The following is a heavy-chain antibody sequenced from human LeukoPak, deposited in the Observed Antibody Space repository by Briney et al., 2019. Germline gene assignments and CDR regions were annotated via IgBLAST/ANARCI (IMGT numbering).Heavy chain of an antibody. V-gene: IGHV4-59*01. D-gene: IGHD4-11*01. CDR3: ARGVDYNSYYFDS. CDR2: FYYNGNA. CDR1: GDSLRSYY. J-gene: IGHJ4*01. Sequence: PSETLSLTCTVSGDSLRSYYWTWIRQPVGKGLEWIGYFYYNGNANYNPSLKGRVTVSTDSSKNQVSLKLRSVPAADTAVYYCARGVDYNSYYFDSWGQGTLVTVSS.